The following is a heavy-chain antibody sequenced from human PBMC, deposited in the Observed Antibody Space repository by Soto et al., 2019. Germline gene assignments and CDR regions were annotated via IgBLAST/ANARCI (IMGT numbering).Heavy chain of an antibody. V-gene: IGHV3-48*03. CDR1: GFTFSSYD. Sequence: PGGSLRLSCAVSGFTFSSYDMNWVRQAPGKGLEWVSYIGTSGKTIYYADSVRGRFTISRDNAKNSLYLQMNSLRAEDTAVYFCARDPAIYSGKFDYGLDVWGRGTTVTVSS. D-gene: IGHD4-4*01. J-gene: IGHJ6*02. CDR3: ARDPAIYSGKFDYGLDV. CDR2: IGTSGKTI.